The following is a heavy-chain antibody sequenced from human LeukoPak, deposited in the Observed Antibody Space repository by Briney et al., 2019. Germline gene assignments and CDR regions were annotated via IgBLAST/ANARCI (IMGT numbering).Heavy chain of an antibody. CDR2: IRSIIRYI. J-gene: IGHJ4*02. CDR3: ARESRPQRLLFDY. CDR1: GFTSTSYT. V-gene: IGHV3-21*01. D-gene: IGHD6-25*01. Sequence: GGSLRLSCAASGFTSTSYTMNCVRHAPGDGLEWVSSIRSIIRYISHTDSVKGRFTISRDNAENSLYLQMSSLRAEDTAVYYCARESRPQRLLFDYWGQGTLVTVSS.